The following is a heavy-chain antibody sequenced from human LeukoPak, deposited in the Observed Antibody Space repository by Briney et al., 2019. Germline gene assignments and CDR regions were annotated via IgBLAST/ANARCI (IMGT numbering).Heavy chain of an antibody. CDR2: ISWNGVSI. CDR3: AKDIQSGYDRFHWFDP. D-gene: IGHD3-3*01. CDR1: GFILDDYA. J-gene: IGHJ5*02. V-gene: IGHV3-9*01. Sequence: PGGSLRLSCAASGFILDDYAMHWVRQAPGKGLEWVSGISWNGVSIGYADSVKGRFTISRDNAKNSLYLQMNSLRPEDTALYYCAKDIQSGYDRFHWFDPWGQGTLVTVSS.